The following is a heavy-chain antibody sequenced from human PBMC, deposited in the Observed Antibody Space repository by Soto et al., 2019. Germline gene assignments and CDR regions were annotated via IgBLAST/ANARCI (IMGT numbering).Heavy chain of an antibody. D-gene: IGHD2-15*01. CDR3: ARGQLNCSGGSCYSGWFDP. CDR2: ISAYNGNT. J-gene: IGHJ5*02. V-gene: IGHV1-18*01. CDR1: GYTFTSYG. Sequence: ASVKVSCKASGYTFTSYGISWVRQAPGQGLEWMGWISAYNGNTNYAQKLQGRVTMTTDTSTSTAYMELRSLRSDDTAVYYCARGQLNCSGGSCYSGWFDPWGQGTLVTVSS.